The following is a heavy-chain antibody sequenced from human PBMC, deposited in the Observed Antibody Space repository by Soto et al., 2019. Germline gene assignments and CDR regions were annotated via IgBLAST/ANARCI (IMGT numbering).Heavy chain of an antibody. J-gene: IGHJ6*02. V-gene: IGHV3-30*18. Sequence: GGSLRLSCAASGFTFSSYGMHWVRQAPGKGLEWVAVISYDGSNKYYADSVKGRFTISRDNSKNTLYLQMNSLRAEDTALYYFAKSCYYYDSSGGMDVWGQGTTVTVSS. CDR3: AKSCYYYDSSGGMDV. CDR2: ISYDGSNK. CDR1: GFTFSSYG. D-gene: IGHD3-22*01.